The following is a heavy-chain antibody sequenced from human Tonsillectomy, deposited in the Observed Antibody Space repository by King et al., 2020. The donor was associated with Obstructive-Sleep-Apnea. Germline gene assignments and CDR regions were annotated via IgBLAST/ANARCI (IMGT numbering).Heavy chain of an antibody. V-gene: IGHV3-23*04. CDR1: GFTFSSYA. CDR3: ARVVMTAIRLFEGDY. CDR2: ISGSGGST. D-gene: IGHD2-21*02. J-gene: IGHJ4*02. Sequence: VQLVESGGGLVQPGGSLRLSCAASGFTFSSYAMSWVRQAPGKGLEWVSAISGSGGSTYYADSVKGRFTISRDNSKNTLYLQMNRLRAEDTAAYYCARVVMTAIRLFEGDYWGQGTLVTVSS.